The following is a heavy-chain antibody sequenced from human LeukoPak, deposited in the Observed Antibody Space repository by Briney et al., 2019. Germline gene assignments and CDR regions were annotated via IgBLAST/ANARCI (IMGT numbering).Heavy chain of an antibody. CDR1: GFTFSSYA. D-gene: IGHD5-18*01. Sequence: GGSLRLSCAASGFTFSSYAMHWVRQAPGKGLEWVAVISYDGSNKYYADSVKGRFTISRDNSKNTLYLQMNSLRAEGTAVYYCARDRRYSYGTFDYWGQGTLVTVSS. J-gene: IGHJ4*02. CDR3: ARDRRYSYGTFDY. V-gene: IGHV3-30*01. CDR2: ISYDGSNK.